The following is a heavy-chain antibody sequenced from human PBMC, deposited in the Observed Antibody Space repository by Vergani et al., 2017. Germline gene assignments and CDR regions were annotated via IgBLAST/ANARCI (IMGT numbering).Heavy chain of an antibody. D-gene: IGHD2-2*01. CDR2: ISWNSGII. CDR1: GFTFDDYA. V-gene: IGHV3-9*01. CDR3: AKDSSTNYYYMDV. Sequence: EVQLVESGGALVQPGRSLRLSCAASGFTFDDYAMHWVRQAPGKGLEWVPGISWNSGIIGYADSVKGRFTISRDNAKNSLYLQMNSLRAEDTALYYCAKDSSTNYYYMDVWGKGTTVTVSS. J-gene: IGHJ6*03.